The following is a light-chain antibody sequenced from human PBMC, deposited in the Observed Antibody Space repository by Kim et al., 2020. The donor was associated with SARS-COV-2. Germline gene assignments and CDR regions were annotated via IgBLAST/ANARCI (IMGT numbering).Light chain of an antibody. CDR1: RSVSSY. CDR2: DAS. Sequence: EIVLTQSPATLSLSPGERATLSCRASRSVSSYLAWYQQKPGQAPRLLIYDASNRATGIPARFSGSGSGTDFTLTISSLEPEDFAVYYCQQRSNWRWTFGQGTKVDIK. CDR3: QQRSNWRWT. V-gene: IGKV3-11*01. J-gene: IGKJ1*01.